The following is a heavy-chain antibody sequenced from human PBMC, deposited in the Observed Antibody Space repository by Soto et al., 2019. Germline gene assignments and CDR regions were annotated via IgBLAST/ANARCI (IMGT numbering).Heavy chain of an antibody. J-gene: IGHJ5*02. CDR1: GFTLSIYT. V-gene: IGHV3-23*01. CDR2: ISDSGYTT. Sequence: EVQLLESGGNLVQPGGSLRLSCAASGFTLSIYTMSWVRQAPGXXLEWVSGISDSGYTTYYADSVKGRFTISRDTSKNTLYLQMNXLRVXDTXVXXXXXXXXXXXXXSXFDPWGQGTLVTVSS. CDR3: XXXXXXXXXXSXFDP.